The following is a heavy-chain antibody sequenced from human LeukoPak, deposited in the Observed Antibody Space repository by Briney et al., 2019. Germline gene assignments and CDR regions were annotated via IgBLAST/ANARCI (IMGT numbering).Heavy chain of an antibody. CDR2: ISGSGGST. V-gene: IGHV3-23*01. CDR3: VREPINISAADY. J-gene: IGHJ4*02. D-gene: IGHD6-13*01. CDR1: GFTFSNYI. Sequence: GGSLRLSCAASGFTFSNYIMSWVRQAPGRGLEWVSAISGSGGSTWYADSVKGRFTISRDNSKNRVYLQMNSLRAEETAVYYCVREPINISAADYWGQGTLATVSS.